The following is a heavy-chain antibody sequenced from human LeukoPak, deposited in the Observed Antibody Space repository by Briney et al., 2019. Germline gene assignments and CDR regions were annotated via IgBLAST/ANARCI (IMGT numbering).Heavy chain of an antibody. Sequence: GGSVRLSCAASGFTFSSYWMSWVRQAPGKGLEWVANIKQDGSEKYYVDSVKGRFTISRDNAKNSLYLQMNSLRAEDTAVYYCARVFPYYDFWSGQPNYGMDVWGQGTTVTVSS. CDR3: ARVFPYYDFWSGQPNYGMDV. D-gene: IGHD3-3*01. CDR2: IKQDGSEK. CDR1: GFTFSSYW. J-gene: IGHJ6*02. V-gene: IGHV3-7*01.